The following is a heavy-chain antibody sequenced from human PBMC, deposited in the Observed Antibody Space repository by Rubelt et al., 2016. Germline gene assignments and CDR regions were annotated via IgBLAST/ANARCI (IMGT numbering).Heavy chain of an antibody. CDR3: ARADYYDSSGYHNWFDP. D-gene: IGHD3-22*01. J-gene: IGHJ5*02. Sequence: QVQLQQWGPGLVKPSQALSLTCTVSGGSISSGGYYWSWIRQHPGKGLEWIGYIYYSGSTYYNPSLKSRVTRSVDTSKNQCSLKLSSVTAADTAVYYCARADYYDSSGYHNWFDPWGQGTLVTVSS. CDR1: GGSISSGGYY. CDR2: IYYSGST. V-gene: IGHV4-31*03.